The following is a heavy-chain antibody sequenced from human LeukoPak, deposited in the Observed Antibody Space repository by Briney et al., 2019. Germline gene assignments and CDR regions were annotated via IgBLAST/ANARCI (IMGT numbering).Heavy chain of an antibody. Sequence: PGGSLRLSCAASGFTFSSYSTNWVRQAPGKGLEWVSSISSSSSYIYYADSVKGRLTISRDNAKNSLYLQMNSLRAEDTAVYYCAKSQWLLGWDQSPFDYWGQGTLVTVSS. J-gene: IGHJ4*02. D-gene: IGHD3-22*01. V-gene: IGHV3-21*04. CDR2: ISSSSSYI. CDR3: AKSQWLLGWDQSPFDY. CDR1: GFTFSSYS.